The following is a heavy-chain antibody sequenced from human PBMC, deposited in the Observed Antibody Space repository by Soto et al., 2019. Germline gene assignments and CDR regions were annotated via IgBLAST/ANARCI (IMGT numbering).Heavy chain of an antibody. CDR3: ASIRSSWYGGYYYYGMDV. J-gene: IGHJ6*02. Sequence: GGSLRLSCAASGFTFSSYSMNWVRQAPGKGLEWVSYISSSSSTIYYADSVKGGFTISRDNAKNSLYLQMNSLRDEDTAVYYCASIRSSWYGGYYYYGMDVWGQGTTVTVSS. D-gene: IGHD6-13*01. CDR2: ISSSSSTI. CDR1: GFTFSSYS. V-gene: IGHV3-48*02.